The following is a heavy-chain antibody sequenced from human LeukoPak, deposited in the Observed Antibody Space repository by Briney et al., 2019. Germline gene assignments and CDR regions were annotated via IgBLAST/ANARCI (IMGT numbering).Heavy chain of an antibody. CDR3: ARDRDGYTTPVNHFDY. Sequence: PGRSLRLSCAASGFTFSSYSMNWVRQAPGKGLEWVSSLSSTSSYIYYADSVKGRFTISRDNAKNSLYLQLNSLRAEDTAVYYCARDRDGYTTPVNHFDYWGQGTLVTVSS. CDR2: LSSTSSYI. J-gene: IGHJ4*02. CDR1: GFTFSSYS. D-gene: IGHD5-24*01. V-gene: IGHV3-21*01.